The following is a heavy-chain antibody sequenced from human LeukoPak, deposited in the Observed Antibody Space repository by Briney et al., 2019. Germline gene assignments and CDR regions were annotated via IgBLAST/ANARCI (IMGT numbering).Heavy chain of an antibody. Sequence: ASVTVSCKASGYTFTSYGISWVRQAPGQGLEWMGWISAYNGNTNYAQRLQGRVTITTDTSTSTAYMELRSLRSDDTAVYYCARELGPTAAAGTIGWFDPWGQGTLVTVSS. CDR3: ARELGPTAAAGTIGWFDP. CDR2: ISAYNGNT. CDR1: GYTFTSYG. J-gene: IGHJ5*02. D-gene: IGHD6-13*01. V-gene: IGHV1-18*01.